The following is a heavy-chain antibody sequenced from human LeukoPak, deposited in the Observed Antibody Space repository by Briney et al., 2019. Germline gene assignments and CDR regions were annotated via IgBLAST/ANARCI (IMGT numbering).Heavy chain of an antibody. CDR2: ISGIGGST. J-gene: IGHJ4*02. Sequence: GGSLRLSCAASGFTFSRYAMSWVRQAPGKGLEWVSAISGIGGSTYYATSVKGRFTISRDNSKNTLYLQMNSLRAEDTAVYYCAKGYDFWSGDFDYWGQGTLVTVSS. D-gene: IGHD3-3*01. V-gene: IGHV3-23*01. CDR3: AKGYDFWSGDFDY. CDR1: GFTFSRYA.